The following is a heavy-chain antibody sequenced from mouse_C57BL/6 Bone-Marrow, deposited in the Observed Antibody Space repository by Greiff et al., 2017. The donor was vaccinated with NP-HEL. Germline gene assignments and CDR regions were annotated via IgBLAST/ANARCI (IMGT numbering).Heavy chain of an antibody. V-gene: IGHV14-4*01. CDR2: IDPENGDT. J-gene: IGHJ1*03. D-gene: IGHD1-1*01. CDR1: GFNIKDDY. Sequence: EVQVVESGAELVRPGASVKLSCTASGFNIKDDYMHWVKQRPEQGLEWIGWIDPENGDTEYASKFQGKATITADTSSNTAYLQLSSLTSEDTAVYYCTITTVVAPWYFDVWGTGTTVTVSS. CDR3: TITTVVAPWYFDV.